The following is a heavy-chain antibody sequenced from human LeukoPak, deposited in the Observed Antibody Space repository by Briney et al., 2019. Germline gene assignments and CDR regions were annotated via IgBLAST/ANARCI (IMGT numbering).Heavy chain of an antibody. CDR1: GGSISSGSYY. D-gene: IGHD3-22*01. V-gene: IGHV4-61*02. J-gene: IGHJ3*02. Sequence: SGTLSLTCAVSGGSISSGSYYWSWIRQPAGKGLEWIGRIYTSGSTNYNPSLKSRVTISVDTSKNQFSLKLSSVTAADTAVYYCARVPPYDSSGYYGYAFDIWGQGTMVTVSS. CDR3: ARVPPYDSSGYYGYAFDI. CDR2: IYTSGST.